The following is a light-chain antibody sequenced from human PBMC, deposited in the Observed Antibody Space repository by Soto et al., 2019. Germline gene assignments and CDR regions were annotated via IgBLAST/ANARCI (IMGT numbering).Light chain of an antibody. V-gene: IGKV2-40*01. J-gene: IGKJ5*01. CDR3: MQRIYFPIT. Sequence: EILLTQSPGTLSLSPGERATLSFTSSRSLLDSADGNTYLDWYVQKPGQSPQLLIHTLSSRASGVPDRFSGNGSRTDFTLRISRVEAEDVGIYFCMQRIYFPITFGQGRRLEIK. CDR2: TLS. CDR1: RSLLDSADGNTY.